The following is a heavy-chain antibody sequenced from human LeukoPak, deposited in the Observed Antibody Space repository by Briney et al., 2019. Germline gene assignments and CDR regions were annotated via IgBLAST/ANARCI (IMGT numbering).Heavy chain of an antibody. V-gene: IGHV3-49*03. CDR3: SRASPGTGYYALAIDY. CDR1: GFPFGDYA. CDR2: IRGKGYGGTT. D-gene: IGHD3-10*01. Sequence: PGRSLRLSCTGSGFPFGDYAMSWYRQAPGKGLQWVAFIRGKGYGGTTEYAAPVKGRFTISRDDSKSIAYLQMDSLKIEDTAVYYCSRASPGTGYYALAIDYWGQGSLVTVSS. J-gene: IGHJ4*02.